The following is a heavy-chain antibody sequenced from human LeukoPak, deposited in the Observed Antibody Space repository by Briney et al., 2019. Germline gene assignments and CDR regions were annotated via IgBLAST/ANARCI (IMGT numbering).Heavy chain of an antibody. V-gene: IGHV3-33*01. Sequence: GGSLRLSCAASGFTFSSYGMHWVRQAPGKGLEWVAVIWYDGSNKYYADSVKGRFTISRDNSKNTLYLQMNSLRAEDTAVYYCARWAMDCGMDVWSQGTTVTVSS. CDR1: GFTFSSYG. J-gene: IGHJ6*02. CDR3: ARWAMDCGMDV. CDR2: IWYDGSNK.